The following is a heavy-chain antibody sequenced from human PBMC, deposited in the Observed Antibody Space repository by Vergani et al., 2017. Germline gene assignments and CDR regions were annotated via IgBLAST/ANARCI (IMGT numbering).Heavy chain of an antibody. CDR2: IIPIFVTA. J-gene: IGHJ3*02. CDR3: ARAPQPDVIVTGDAGGFVPKNAFDM. Sequence: QVQLVQSGAEVKKPGSSVKVSCKASGGTFSSYAISWVRQAPGQGLEWMGGIIPIFVTANYAPKFQGRVTITADKSTSTAYMELSSLRSEDTAVYYCARAPQPDVIVTGDAGGFVPKNAFDMWSQGTMVTVSS. V-gene: IGHV1-69*06. CDR1: GGTFSSYA. D-gene: IGHD3-9*01.